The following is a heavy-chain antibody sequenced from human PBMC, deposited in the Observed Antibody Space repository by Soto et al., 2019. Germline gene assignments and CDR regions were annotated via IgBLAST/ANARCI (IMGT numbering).Heavy chain of an antibody. CDR3: AKDPGSGSYYKRYYYYGMDV. CDR1: GFNLGSYA. D-gene: IGHD3-10*01. J-gene: IGHJ6*02. Sequence: GGSLGLSCAASGFNLGSYAMSWVRQAPVKGLEWVSAISGSGGSTYYADSVKGRFTISRDNSKNTLYLQMNSLRAEETAVYYCAKDPGSGSYYKRYYYYGMDVWGQGTTVTVS. V-gene: IGHV3-23*01. CDR2: ISGSGGST.